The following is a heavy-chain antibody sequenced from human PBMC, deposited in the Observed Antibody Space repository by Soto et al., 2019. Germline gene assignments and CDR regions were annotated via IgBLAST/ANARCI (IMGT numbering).Heavy chain of an antibody. J-gene: IGHJ4*02. CDR3: ARARRMTRGVLLDY. Sequence: PSETLSLTCTVSGDSITNSYWSWVRLPAGSGLQWIGRIYSSDRTIYNPTLQSRVTMSLDTSKNLFSLDLASVTAADTALYYCARARRMTRGVLLDYWGQGTPVTVSS. CDR2: IYSSDRT. CDR1: GDSITNSY. D-gene: IGHD3-10*01. V-gene: IGHV4-4*07.